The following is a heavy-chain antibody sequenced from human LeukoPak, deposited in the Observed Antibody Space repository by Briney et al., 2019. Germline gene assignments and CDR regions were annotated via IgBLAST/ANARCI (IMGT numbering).Heavy chain of an antibody. V-gene: IGHV5-51*01. D-gene: IGHD3-3*01. Sequence: GESLKISCKGSGYSFTSYWIGWVRQMPGKGLEWMGIIYPGDSDTRYSPSFQGQVTISADKSISTAYLQWSSLKASDTATYYCASLVDERPDYDFWSGYFDYWGQGTLVTVSS. CDR2: IYPGDSDT. J-gene: IGHJ4*02. CDR1: GYSFTSYW. CDR3: ASLVDERPDYDFWSGYFDY.